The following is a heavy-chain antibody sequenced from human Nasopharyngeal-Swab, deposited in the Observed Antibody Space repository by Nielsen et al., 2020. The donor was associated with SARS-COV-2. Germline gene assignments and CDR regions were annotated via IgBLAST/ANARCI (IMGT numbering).Heavy chain of an antibody. CDR1: GFTFSSYW. J-gene: IGHJ5*02. CDR3: ARDCMITFGGVPNWFDP. V-gene: IGHV3-74*01. D-gene: IGHD3-16*01. Sequence: GESLRLSCAASGFTFSSYWMHWVRQAPGKGLVWVSRINSDGSSTSYADSVKGRFTISRDNAKNTLYLQMNSLRAEDTAVYYCARDCMITFGGVPNWFDPWGQGTLVTVSS. CDR2: INSDGSST.